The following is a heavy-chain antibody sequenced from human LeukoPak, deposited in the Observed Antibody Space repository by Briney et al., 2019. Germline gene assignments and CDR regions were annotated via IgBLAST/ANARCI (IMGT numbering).Heavy chain of an antibody. CDR2: IHYTGST. CDR1: GGSISGYY. V-gene: IGHV4-59*01. CDR3: ARDAPWYSSSWYAVDAFDI. J-gene: IGHJ3*02. D-gene: IGHD6-13*01. Sequence: SETLSLTCTVSGGSISGYYWSWIRQPPGKGLEWIGYIHYTGSTNYNPSLKSRVTISVDTPKNQFSLKLSSVTAADTAVYYCARDAPWYSSSWYAVDAFDIWGQGTMVTVSS.